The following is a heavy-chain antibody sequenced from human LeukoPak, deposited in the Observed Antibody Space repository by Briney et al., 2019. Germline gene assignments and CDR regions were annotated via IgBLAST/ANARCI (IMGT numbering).Heavy chain of an antibody. D-gene: IGHD5-18*01. CDR3: AKEANDVDTAMAHYYYYYGMDV. CDR1: GLTFSSYA. J-gene: IGHJ6*02. Sequence: PGGSLRLSCAASGLTFSSYAMSWVRRAPGKGLEWVSAISGSGGSTYYAASVKGPFTISRDNSKNTLYLRMNSLRAEDTAVYYCAKEANDVDTAMAHYYYYYGMDVWGQGTTVTVSS. V-gene: IGHV3-23*01. CDR2: ISGSGGST.